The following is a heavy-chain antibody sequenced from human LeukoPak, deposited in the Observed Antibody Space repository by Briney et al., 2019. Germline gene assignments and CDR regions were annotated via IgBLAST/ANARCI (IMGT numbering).Heavy chain of an antibody. CDR2: IIPIFGTA. D-gene: IGHD3-9*01. CDR3: ARAAGYYLAEYFQH. V-gene: IGHV1-69*05. CDR1: GGTFSSYA. Sequence: ASVKVSCKASGGTFSSYAISWVRQAPGQGLEWMGRIIPIFGTANYAQKFQGRVTITTDESTSTAYMELSGLRSEDTAVYYCARAAGYYLAEYFQHWGQGTLVTVSS. J-gene: IGHJ1*01.